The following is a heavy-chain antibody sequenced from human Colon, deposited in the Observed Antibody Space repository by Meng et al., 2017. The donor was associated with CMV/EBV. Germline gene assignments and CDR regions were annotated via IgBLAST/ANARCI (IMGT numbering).Heavy chain of an antibody. CDR2: SSSTGGSI. J-gene: IGHJ4*02. CDR3: ARSYSSAYSPCGF. Sequence: GESLKISCAASGFIFSNYALHWVRQAPGKGLEYVSASSSTGGSIYYADSVNGRFTVSRDNSKKTLYLQMGSLRSEDMAVYYCARSYSSAYSPCGFWGQGTLVTVSS. CDR1: GFIFSNYA. D-gene: IGHD3-22*01. V-gene: IGHV3-64*02.